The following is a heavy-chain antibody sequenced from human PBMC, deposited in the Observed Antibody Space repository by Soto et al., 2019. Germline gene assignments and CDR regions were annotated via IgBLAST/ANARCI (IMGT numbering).Heavy chain of an antibody. D-gene: IGHD2-8*02. J-gene: IGHJ4*02. CDR2: IYYSGST. V-gene: IGHV4-39*01. Sequence: QLQLQESGPGLVKPSETLSLTCTVSGGSISSSSYYWGWIRQPPGKGLEWIGSIYYSGSTYYNPSLKSRVTISVDTSKNQFSLKLSSVTAADTAVYYCARRPDGYNEGTGMASFDYWGQGTLVTVSS. CDR3: ARRPDGYNEGTGMASFDY. CDR1: GGSISSSSYY.